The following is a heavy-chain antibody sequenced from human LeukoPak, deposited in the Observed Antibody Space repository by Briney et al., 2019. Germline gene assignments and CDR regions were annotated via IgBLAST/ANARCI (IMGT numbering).Heavy chain of an antibody. D-gene: IGHD3-10*01. CDR1: GFTFSSYG. CDR2: IQNDGNKK. CDR3: VKDSEVLNY. Sequence: GGSLRLSCAASGFTFSSYGMHWVRQAPGRGLEWVTFIQNDGNKKYYGDSVKRGFTISRNNHKNTVYLQMNGVRGEVTALYYCVKDSEVLNYWGEGTVVTASS. V-gene: IGHV3-30*02. J-gene: IGHJ4*02.